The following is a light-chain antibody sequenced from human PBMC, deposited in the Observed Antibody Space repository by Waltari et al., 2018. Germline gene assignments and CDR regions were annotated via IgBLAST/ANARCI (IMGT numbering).Light chain of an antibody. CDR1: AFPKLY. Sequence: SYDLTQPPPVSVSPAKPTRITCSGNAFPKLYISCYQQKPGQAPLWLIYKDTQRASGIPERFSGSTSGTTVTLTISGVQAEDAADYYCQSADTDFANHVLFGGGTQLTVL. CDR3: QSADTDFANHVL. J-gene: IGLJ2*01. V-gene: IGLV3-25*03. CDR2: KDT.